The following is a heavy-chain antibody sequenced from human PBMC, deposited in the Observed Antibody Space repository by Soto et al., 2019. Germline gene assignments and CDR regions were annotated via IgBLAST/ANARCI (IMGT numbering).Heavy chain of an antibody. D-gene: IGHD3-16*02. V-gene: IGHV3-48*02. CDR2: ISSSSSTI. CDR1: GFTFSSYS. CDR3: NVWGSYRSGNWFDP. J-gene: IGHJ5*02. Sequence: GGSLRLSCAASGFTFSSYSMNWIRQAPGKGLEWVSYISSSSSTIYYADSVKGRFTISRDNAKNSLYLQMNSLRDEDTAVYYCNVWGSYRSGNWFDPWGKGTLVTVSS.